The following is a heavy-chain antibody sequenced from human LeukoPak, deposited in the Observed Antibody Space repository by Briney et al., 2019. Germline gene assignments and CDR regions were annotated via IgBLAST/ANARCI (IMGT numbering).Heavy chain of an antibody. CDR1: GYTFTSYY. Sequence: GASVKVSCKASGYTFTSYYMHWVRQAPGQGLEWMGIINPSGGTTSYAQKFQGRVTMTRDMSTSTAYMELSRLRSDDTAVYYCARGVVVGVSAFDIWGQGTMVTVSS. CDR2: INPSGGTT. D-gene: IGHD2-15*01. CDR3: ARGVVVGVSAFDI. J-gene: IGHJ3*02. V-gene: IGHV1-46*01.